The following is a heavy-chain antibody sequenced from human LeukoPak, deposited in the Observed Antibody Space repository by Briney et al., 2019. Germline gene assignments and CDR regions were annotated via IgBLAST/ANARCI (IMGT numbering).Heavy chain of an antibody. J-gene: IGHJ4*02. CDR2: INPNSGGT. CDR3: ARGAVLMVYAPPRRYFDY. CDR1: GYTFTGYY. D-gene: IGHD2-8*01. V-gene: IGHV1-2*02. Sequence: GASVKVSCKASGYTFTGYYMHWVRQAPGQGLEWMGWINPNSGGTNYAQKFQGRVTMTRDTSISTAYMELSRLRSDDTAVYYCARGAVLMVYAPPRRYFDYWGQGTLVTVSS.